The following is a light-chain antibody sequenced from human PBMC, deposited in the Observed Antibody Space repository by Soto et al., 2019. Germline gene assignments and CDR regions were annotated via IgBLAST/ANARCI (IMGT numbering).Light chain of an antibody. CDR1: QTISSW. CDR2: KAS. J-gene: IGKJ1*01. CDR3: QQYTGYSRT. V-gene: IGKV1-5*03. Sequence: DIQMTQSPSTLSASVGDRVTIICRASQTISSWLAWYQQKGGQAPKLLISKASILDSGVPSRFSGSGSGTEFTLTISSMQPDDFATYYCQQYTGYSRTFGQGTKVDIK.